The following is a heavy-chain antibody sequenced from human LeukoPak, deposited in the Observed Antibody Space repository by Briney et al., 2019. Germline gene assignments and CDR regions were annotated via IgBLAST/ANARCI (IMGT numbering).Heavy chain of an antibody. D-gene: IGHD6-6*01. CDR3: ARDAYSSSSFDY. CDR2: IYYSGST. Sequence: SETLFLTCTVSGGSISSSSYYWGWICQPPGKGLEWIGSIYYSGSTYYNPSLKSRVTISVDTSKNQFSLKLSSVTAADTAVYYCARDAYSSSSFDYWGQGTLVTVSS. V-gene: IGHV4-39*07. J-gene: IGHJ4*02. CDR1: GGSISSSSYY.